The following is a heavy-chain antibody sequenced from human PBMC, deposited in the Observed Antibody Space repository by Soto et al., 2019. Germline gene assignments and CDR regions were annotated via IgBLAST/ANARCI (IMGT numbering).Heavy chain of an antibody. Sequence: SETLSLTCTVSGGSISSYYWSWIRQPPGKGLEWIGYIYYSGSTNYNPSLKSRVTISVDTSKNQFSLKLSSVTAADTAVYYCARNGDVLRYFDWPYFDYWGQGTLVTVSS. D-gene: IGHD3-9*01. J-gene: IGHJ4*02. CDR1: GGSISSYY. CDR3: ARNGDVLRYFDWPYFDY. V-gene: IGHV4-59*08. CDR2: IYYSGST.